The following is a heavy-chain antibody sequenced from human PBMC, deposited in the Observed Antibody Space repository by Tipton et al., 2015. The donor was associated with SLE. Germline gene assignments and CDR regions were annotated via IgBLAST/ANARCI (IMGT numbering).Heavy chain of an antibody. CDR2: ISYDGTNK. Sequence: SLRLSCAASGFIVSSSYMSWVRQAPGKGLDWVAVISYDGTNKYYADSVKGRFTISRDNSKNTLYLQMNSLRAEDTAVYYCARVLGSYYGMDVWGQGTTVTVSS. CDR3: ARVLGSYYGMDV. V-gene: IGHV3-30*03. J-gene: IGHJ6*02. CDR1: GFIVSSSY.